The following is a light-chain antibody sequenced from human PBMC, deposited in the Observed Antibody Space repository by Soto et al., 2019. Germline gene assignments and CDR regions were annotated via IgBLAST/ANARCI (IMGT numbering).Light chain of an antibody. CDR3: QQYNNWPPV. V-gene: IGKV3-20*01. J-gene: IGKJ3*01. Sequence: EIVLTQSPGTLSLSPGERATLSCRASESVDSNYLAWYQQTPGQTPRLIIYGATGRAEGTPHRFSGSGVGAVFPLTSSIVAPEDFADYCCQQYNNWPPVFGPGTKVDIK. CDR1: ESVDSNY. CDR2: GAT.